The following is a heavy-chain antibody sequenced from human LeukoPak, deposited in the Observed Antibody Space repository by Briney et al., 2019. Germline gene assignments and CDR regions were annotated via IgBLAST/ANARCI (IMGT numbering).Heavy chain of an antibody. J-gene: IGHJ4*02. CDR2: INHSGST. V-gene: IGHV4-34*01. CDR3: ARDHGTSSPFDY. CDR1: GGSFSGYY. D-gene: IGHD2-2*01. Sequence: PSETLSLTCAVYGGSFSGYYWSWIRQPPGKGLEWIGEINHSGSTNYNPSLKSRVTISVDTSKNQFSLQLSSVTAADTAVYYCARDHGTSSPFDYWGQGTLVTVSS.